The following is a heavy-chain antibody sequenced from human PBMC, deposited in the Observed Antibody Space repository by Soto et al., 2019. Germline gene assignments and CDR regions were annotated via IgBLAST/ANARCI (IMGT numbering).Heavy chain of an antibody. CDR1: GYTFTGYD. D-gene: IGHD2-2*01. J-gene: IGHJ6*02. Sequence: GASVKVSCKASGYTFTGYDMHWGRQAPGQGLEWMGWINPNSGGTNYAQKFQGWVTMTRDTSISTAYMELSRLRSDDTAVYYCARDIVVVPAASLGMDVWGQGTTVTVSS. CDR2: INPNSGGT. CDR3: ARDIVVVPAASLGMDV. V-gene: IGHV1-2*04.